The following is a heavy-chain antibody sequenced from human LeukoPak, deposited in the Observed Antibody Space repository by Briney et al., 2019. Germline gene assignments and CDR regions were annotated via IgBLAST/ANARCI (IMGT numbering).Heavy chain of an antibody. V-gene: IGHV4-59*01. CDR1: GGSISGYY. CDR2: IHSSGNT. J-gene: IGHJ5*02. D-gene: IGHD2-15*01. Sequence: SETLSLTCTVSGGSISGYYWNWIGQPPGKGLEWLGYIHSSGNTRYNPSLRSRVTMSVDTSMNQFSLKLDSVTAADTAVYYCGRAGRYCSGGSCYGENWFDPWGQGTLVTVSS. CDR3: GRAGRYCSGGSCYGENWFDP.